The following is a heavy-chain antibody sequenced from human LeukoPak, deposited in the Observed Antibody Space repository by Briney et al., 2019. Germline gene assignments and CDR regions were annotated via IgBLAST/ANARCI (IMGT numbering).Heavy chain of an antibody. Sequence: GGSLRLSCAASGFTFSTYAMSWVRRVPGKGLEWVAVMSVNGINKYYADSVRGRFTVSRDISKNTQFLQMNSLRFEDTAVYFCARERCSGGSCTYDPFDIWGHGTMVTVST. CDR1: GFTFSTYA. CDR2: MSVNGINK. D-gene: IGHD2-15*01. J-gene: IGHJ3*02. CDR3: ARERCSGGSCTYDPFDI. V-gene: IGHV3-30*03.